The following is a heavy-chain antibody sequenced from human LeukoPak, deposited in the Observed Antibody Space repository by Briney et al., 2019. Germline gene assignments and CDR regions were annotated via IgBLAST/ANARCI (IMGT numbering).Heavy chain of an antibody. CDR2: IKQDGSEK. J-gene: IGHJ4*02. CDR3: AKDSIVATTDTLYFDY. CDR1: GFTFSSYW. D-gene: IGHD5-12*01. V-gene: IGHV3-7*03. Sequence: PGGSLRLSCAASGFTFSSYWMSWVRQAPGKGLEWVANIKQDGSEKYYVDSVKGRFTISRDNAKNSLYLQMNSLRAEDTAVYYCAKDSIVATTDTLYFDYWGQGTLVTVSS.